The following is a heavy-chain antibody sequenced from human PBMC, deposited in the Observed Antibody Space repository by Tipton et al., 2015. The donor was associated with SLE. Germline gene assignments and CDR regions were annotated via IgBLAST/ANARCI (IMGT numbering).Heavy chain of an antibody. J-gene: IGHJ6*03. D-gene: IGHD3-10*01. CDR3: ARAGAGSYYYYYMDV. Sequence: TLSLTCTVSGGSISSYYWSWIRQPPGKGLEWIGYIYYSGRTNYNPSLKSRVTISVDTSKNQFSLKLSSVTAADTAVYYCARAGAGSYYYYYMDVWGKGTTVTVSS. CDR1: GGSISSYY. V-gene: IGHV4-59*01. CDR2: IYYSGRT.